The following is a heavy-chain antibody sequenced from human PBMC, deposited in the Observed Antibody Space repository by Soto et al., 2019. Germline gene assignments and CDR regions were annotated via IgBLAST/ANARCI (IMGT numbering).Heavy chain of an antibody. CDR3: TRGTTVTPAT. CDR1: GGSITSHS. CDR2: ILSTGST. Sequence: SETLSLTCSVSGGSITSHSWSWIRQSPGKRLEWIGSILSTGSTTYSPSLKSRATISVDTSRTQFSLNLGSVTAADTAVYYCTRGTTVTPATWGQGTLVTVSS. V-gene: IGHV4-59*11. D-gene: IGHD4-17*01. J-gene: IGHJ5*02.